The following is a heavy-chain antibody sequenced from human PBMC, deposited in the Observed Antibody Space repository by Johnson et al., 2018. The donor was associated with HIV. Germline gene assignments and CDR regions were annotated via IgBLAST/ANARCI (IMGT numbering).Heavy chain of an antibody. D-gene: IGHD2-21*02. J-gene: IGHJ3*02. Sequence: VQLVESGGGVVQPGRSLRLSCAASGFTFSSYAMHWVRQAPGKGLEWVAVISYDGSNKYYADSVKGRFTISRDNAKNSLYLQVNSLRAGDTAVYYCAKDWDVVVTADDAFDIWGQGTMVTVSS. V-gene: IGHV3-30*14. CDR1: GFTFSSYA. CDR3: AKDWDVVVTADDAFDI. CDR2: ISYDGSNK.